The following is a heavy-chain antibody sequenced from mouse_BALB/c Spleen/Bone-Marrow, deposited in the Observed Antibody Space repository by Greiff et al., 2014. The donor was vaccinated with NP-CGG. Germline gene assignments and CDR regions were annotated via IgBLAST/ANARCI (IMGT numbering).Heavy chain of an antibody. V-gene: IGHV3-2*02. J-gene: IGHJ1*01. Sequence: VQLKESGPGLVKPSQSLSLTCTVTGYPITSDYDWNWIRQFPGNKLEWMGYISYSGSTSYNPSLKSRISITRDTSKNQFFLQLNSVTTEDTATYYCAGNYWYFDVWGAGTTVTVSS. CDR3: AGNYWYFDV. CDR2: ISYSGST. CDR1: GYPITSDYD. D-gene: IGHD2-1*01.